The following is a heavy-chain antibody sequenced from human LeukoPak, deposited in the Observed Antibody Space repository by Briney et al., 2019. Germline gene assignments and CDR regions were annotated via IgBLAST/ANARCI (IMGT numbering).Heavy chain of an antibody. Sequence: ASVKVSCKASGYTFTDYYIHCVRQAPGQGLEWMGWINPNSGDTNYAQKFQGRVTMTSDTSISTAHMELSSLRSDDTAIYYCARRPHSSGWSSSITLFEHWGQGTLVTVSS. J-gene: IGHJ4*02. V-gene: IGHV1-2*02. CDR2: INPNSGDT. CDR1: GYTFTDYY. D-gene: IGHD6-19*01. CDR3: ARRPHSSGWSSSITLFEH.